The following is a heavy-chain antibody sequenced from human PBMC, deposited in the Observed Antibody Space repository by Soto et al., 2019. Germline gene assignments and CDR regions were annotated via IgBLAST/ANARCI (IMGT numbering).Heavy chain of an antibody. V-gene: IGHV4-39*01. Sequence: LSLTCTVSGGSISRSSYYWGWIRQPPGKGLEWIGSIYYGGSTYHNPSLKSRVTISVDTSKNQFSLKLGSVTAADTAVYYCASPYCSSGSCYIAYWGQGTLVTVSS. CDR1: GGSISRSSYY. J-gene: IGHJ4*02. D-gene: IGHD2-2*02. CDR2: IYYGGST. CDR3: ASPYCSSGSCYIAY.